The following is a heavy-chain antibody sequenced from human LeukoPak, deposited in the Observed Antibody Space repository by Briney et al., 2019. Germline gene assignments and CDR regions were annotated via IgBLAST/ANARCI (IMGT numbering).Heavy chain of an antibody. V-gene: IGHV4-59*11. J-gene: IGHJ6*03. CDR2: SYYSGST. CDR3: ARVNFGDALAAGYYYYMDV. D-gene: IGHD3-3*01. CDR1: GGSISSRY. Sequence: KPSETLSLTCVVSGGSISSRYWSWIRQPPGKGLEWIGYSYYSGSTNYNPSLRSRVTISVDTSRNQFSLRLSSVTAADTAVYYCARVNFGDALAAGYYYYMDVWGKGTTVTVSS.